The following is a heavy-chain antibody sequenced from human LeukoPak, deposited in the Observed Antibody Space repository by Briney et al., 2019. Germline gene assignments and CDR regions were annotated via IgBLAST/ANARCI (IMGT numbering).Heavy chain of an antibody. CDR1: NYSINSGYY. CDR3: ARGRATYDFWSGQKIDY. J-gene: IGHJ4*02. V-gene: IGHV4-34*01. D-gene: IGHD3-3*01. CDR2: INHSGST. Sequence: SETLSLTCAVSNYSINSGYYWGWIRQPPGKGLEWIGEINHSGSTNYNPSLKSRVTISVDTSKNQFSLKLSSVTAADTAVYYCARGRATYDFWSGQKIDYWGQGTLVTVSS.